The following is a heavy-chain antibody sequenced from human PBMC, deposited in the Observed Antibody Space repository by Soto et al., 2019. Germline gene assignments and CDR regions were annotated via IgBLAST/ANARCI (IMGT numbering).Heavy chain of an antibody. CDR3: AKDRFRIGVAAPFDY. Sequence: QVQLVESGGGVVQPGRSLRLSCAASGFTFSSYGMHWVRQAPGKGLEWVAIISYDGSNKYDADSVKGRFTISRDNSKNTLYLQMISLRAEDTGVYYCAKDRFRIGVAAPFDYWGQGTLGTVSS. V-gene: IGHV3-30*18. CDR1: GFTFSSYG. J-gene: IGHJ4*02. D-gene: IGHD6-19*01. CDR2: ISYDGSNK.